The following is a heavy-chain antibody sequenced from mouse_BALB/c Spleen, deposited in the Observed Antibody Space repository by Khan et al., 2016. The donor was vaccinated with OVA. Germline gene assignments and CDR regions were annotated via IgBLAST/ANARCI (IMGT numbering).Heavy chain of an antibody. D-gene: IGHD2-2*01. J-gene: IGHJ4*01. CDR3: ARRRGNDEAYDMDY. Sequence: EVQLQQSGAELVKPGASVKLSCTASGFNIKDTYIHWVKQRPEQGLEWIGRIDPATGNTKYDPKFLGKATITADTSSNTAYLQLSSLTSEDSAVYYGARRRGNDEAYDMDYWGQGTSVTVAS. CDR2: IDPATGNT. CDR1: GFNIKDTY. V-gene: IGHV14-3*02.